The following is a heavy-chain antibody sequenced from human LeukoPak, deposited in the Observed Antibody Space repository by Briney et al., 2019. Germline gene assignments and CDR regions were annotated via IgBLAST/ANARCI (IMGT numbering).Heavy chain of an antibody. J-gene: IGHJ4*02. CDR3: ARGTRGYNYGIGY. Sequence: SETLSLTCAVYGGSFSGYYWSWIRQPPGKGLEWIGEINHSGSTNYNPSLKSRVTISVDTSKNQFSLKLSSVTAADTAVYYCARGTRGYNYGIGYWGQGTLVTVSS. V-gene: IGHV4-34*01. CDR2: INHSGST. D-gene: IGHD5-18*01. CDR1: GGSFSGYY.